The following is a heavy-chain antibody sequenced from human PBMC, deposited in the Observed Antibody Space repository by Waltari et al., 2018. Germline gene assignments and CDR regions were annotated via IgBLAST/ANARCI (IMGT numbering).Heavy chain of an antibody. D-gene: IGHD3-10*01. Sequence: QVQLQQWGAGLLKPSETLSLTCAVYGGSFSGYYWSWIRQPPGKGLEWIGEINHSGSTNYNPSLKSRVTISVDTSKNQFSLKLSSVTAADTAVYYCARGRGVLLWFGEYNWFDPWGQGTLVIVSS. J-gene: IGHJ5*02. CDR2: INHSGST. V-gene: IGHV4-34*01. CDR1: GGSFSGYY. CDR3: ARGRGVLLWFGEYNWFDP.